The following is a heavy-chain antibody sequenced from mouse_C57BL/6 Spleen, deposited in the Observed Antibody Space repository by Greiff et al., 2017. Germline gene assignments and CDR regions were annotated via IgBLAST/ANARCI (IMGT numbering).Heavy chain of an antibody. CDR2: ISSGSSTI. CDR3: AKEGIYDGYYHAMDY. CDR1: GFTFSDYG. J-gene: IGHJ4*01. D-gene: IGHD2-3*01. Sequence: EVQRVESGGGLVKPGGSLKLSCAASGFTFSDYGMHWVRQAPEKGLEWVAYISSGSSTIYYADTVKGRFTLSRDNAKNTLFLQMTSLRSEDTAMYYCAKEGIYDGYYHAMDYWGQGTSVTVSS. V-gene: IGHV5-17*01.